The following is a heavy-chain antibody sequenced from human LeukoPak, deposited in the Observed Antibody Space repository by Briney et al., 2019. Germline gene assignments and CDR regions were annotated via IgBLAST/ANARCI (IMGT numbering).Heavy chain of an antibody. CDR1: GFTFSSYA. CDR2: ISGSGGST. CDR3: ARGRLYSGNWFDP. J-gene: IGHJ5*02. D-gene: IGHD3-10*01. Sequence: GGSLRLSCAASGFTFSSYAMSWVRQAPGKGLEWVSAISGSGGSTYYADSVKGRFTISRDNAKNSLYLQMNSLRAEDTAVYYCARGRLYSGNWFDPWGQGTLVTVSS. V-gene: IGHV3-23*01.